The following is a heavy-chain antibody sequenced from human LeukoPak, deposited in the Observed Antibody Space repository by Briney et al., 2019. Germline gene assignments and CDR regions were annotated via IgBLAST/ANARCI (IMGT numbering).Heavy chain of an antibody. CDR2: ISYDGSNK. CDR3: ARDFHDAFDI. CDR1: GFPFSSYS. V-gene: IGHV3-30-3*01. Sequence: GGSLRLSCAASGFPFSSYSMTWVRQAPGKGLEWVAVISYDGSNKYYADSVKGRFTISRDNSKNTLYLQMNSLRAEDTAVYYCARDFHDAFDIWGQGTMVTVSS. J-gene: IGHJ3*02.